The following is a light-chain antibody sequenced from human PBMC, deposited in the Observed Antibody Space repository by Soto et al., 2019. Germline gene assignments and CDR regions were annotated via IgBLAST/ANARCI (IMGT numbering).Light chain of an antibody. V-gene: IGKV1-33*01. Sequence: DIQMTQSPSSLSASVGVRVTITCRASQDISNYLNWSQQRPGKAPKLLIYDASNLERGVPSRFSGTRSGTHFTSAITSLQPEDVAASYCQQSDSLPITFGQGTRLDI. CDR1: QDISNY. J-gene: IGKJ5*01. CDR3: QQSDSLPIT. CDR2: DAS.